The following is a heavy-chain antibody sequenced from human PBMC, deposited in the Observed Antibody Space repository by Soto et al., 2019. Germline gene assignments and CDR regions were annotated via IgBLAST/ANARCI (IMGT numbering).Heavy chain of an antibody. CDR2: ISSSSSYI. D-gene: IGHD6-13*01. CDR1: GFTFSSYS. Sequence: EVQLVESGGGLVKPGGSLRLSCAASGFTFSSYSMKWVRQAPGKGLEWVSSISSSSSYIYYADSVKGRFTISRDNAKNSLYLQMNSLRAEDTAVYYCARDRDSSSWYGYGMDVWGQGTTVTVSS. J-gene: IGHJ6*02. CDR3: ARDRDSSSWYGYGMDV. V-gene: IGHV3-21*01.